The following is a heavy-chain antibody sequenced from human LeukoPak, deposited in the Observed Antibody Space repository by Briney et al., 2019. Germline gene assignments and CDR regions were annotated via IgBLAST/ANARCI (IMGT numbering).Heavy chain of an antibody. CDR3: ARLITMVRGVTPNKYNWFDP. CDR2: IYYSGST. D-gene: IGHD3-10*01. V-gene: IGHV4-59*01. Sequence: SETLSLTCTVSGGSISSYYWSWIRQPPGKGLEWIGYIYYSGSTNYNPSLKRRVTISVDTSKNQFSLKLSSVTAADTAVYYCARLITMVRGVTPNKYNWFDPWGQGTLVTVSS. CDR1: GGSISSYY. J-gene: IGHJ5*02.